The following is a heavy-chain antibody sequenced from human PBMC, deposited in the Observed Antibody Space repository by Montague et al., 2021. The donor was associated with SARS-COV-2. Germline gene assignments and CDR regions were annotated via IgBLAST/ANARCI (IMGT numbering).Heavy chain of an antibody. CDR3: ARDGDEGYFFEY. CDR1: GVSISSGSYY. J-gene: IGHJ4*02. D-gene: IGHD2/OR15-2a*01. Sequence: TLSLTCTVSGVSISSGSYYWNWIRQHPGKGLEWIGYIHYSGSTCYTPSLQSRVAISVDTSKNEFSLKMTSVTAADTAVYYCARDGDEGYFFEYWGQGLLVTVSS. V-gene: IGHV4-31*03. CDR2: IHYSGST.